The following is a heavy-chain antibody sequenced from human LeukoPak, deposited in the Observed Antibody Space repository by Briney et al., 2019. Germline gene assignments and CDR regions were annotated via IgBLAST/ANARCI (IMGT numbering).Heavy chain of an antibody. J-gene: IGHJ6*02. CDR3: ARDTGGGSTFMDV. Sequence: ASVKVSCKASGYTFTGYYMHWVRQAPGQGLEWMGWINPNSGGTNYAQKFQGRVTMTRGTSISTAYMELSRLRSDDTAVYYCARDTGGGSTFMDVWGQGTTVTVSS. V-gene: IGHV1-2*02. CDR1: GYTFTGYY. D-gene: IGHD5/OR15-5a*01. CDR2: INPNSGGT.